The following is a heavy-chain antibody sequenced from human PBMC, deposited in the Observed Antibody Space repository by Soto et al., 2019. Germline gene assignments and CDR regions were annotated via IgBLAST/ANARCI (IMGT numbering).Heavy chain of an antibody. CDR3: AGGAPRDSSVGGGY. CDR1: GFTFSTHW. Sequence: EVQLVESGGGLVQPGGSLRLSCAASGFTFSTHWMHWVRQAPGKGLVWVSRINGDGSETTYADSVKGRRTIPRDNAKNTVYVQVNNLRVEDMAVYYCAGGAPRDSSVGGGYWGQGTLVTVSS. J-gene: IGHJ4*02. V-gene: IGHV3-74*01. D-gene: IGHD3-22*01. CDR2: INGDGSET.